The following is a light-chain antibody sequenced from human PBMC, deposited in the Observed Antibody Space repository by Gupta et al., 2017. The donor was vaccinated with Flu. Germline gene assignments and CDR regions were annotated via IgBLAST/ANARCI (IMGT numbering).Light chain of an antibody. V-gene: IGLV6-57*03. Sequence: NFMLTQPHSVSESPGKTVTISCPRSSGSIANNYVQWYQQRPGSAPTTVIFEDNQRPSGVPDRFSGSIDSSSNSASLTISGLRTEDETTYYCQSYDNNYVVFGGGTKLTVL. J-gene: IGLJ2*01. CDR3: QSYDNNYVV. CDR1: SGSIANNY. CDR2: EDN.